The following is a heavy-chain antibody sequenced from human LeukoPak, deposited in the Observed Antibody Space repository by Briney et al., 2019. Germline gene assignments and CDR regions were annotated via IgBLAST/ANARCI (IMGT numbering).Heavy chain of an antibody. D-gene: IGHD2-15*01. CDR2: MSGSGGT. J-gene: IGHJ5*02. CDR3: AKGCLCYSGLSSWFDP. CDR1: GHSFSDYA. Sequence: GGSLRLSCAASGHSFSDYAWRWLRQAPGKGLECVSGMSGSGGTYYADSVRGRFTISRDISKDTMHLQMDSLRADDTAVYYCAKGCLCYSGLSSWFDPWGQGTLVIVSS. V-gene: IGHV3-23*01.